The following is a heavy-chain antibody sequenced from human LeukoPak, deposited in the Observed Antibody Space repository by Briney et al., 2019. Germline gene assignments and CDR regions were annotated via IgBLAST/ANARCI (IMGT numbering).Heavy chain of an antibody. CDR3: ARDAVTTPFYFDY. CDR2: IIPILGIA. V-gene: IGHV1-69*04. Sequence: ASVKVSCKASGGTFSSYAISWVRQAPGQGLEWMGRIIPILGIANYAQKFQGRVTMTTDTSTSTAYMELRSLRSDDTAVYYCARDAVTTPFYFDYWGQGTLVTVSS. D-gene: IGHD4-17*01. J-gene: IGHJ4*02. CDR1: GGTFSSYA.